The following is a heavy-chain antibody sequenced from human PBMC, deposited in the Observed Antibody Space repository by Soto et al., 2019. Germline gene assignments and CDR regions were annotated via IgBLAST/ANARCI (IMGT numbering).Heavy chain of an antibody. CDR2: MNPNSGNT. CDR3: ARSRIDYDFWSGLYYYMDV. Sequence: ASVKVSCKASGYTFTSYDINWVRQANGQGLEWMGWMNPNSGNTGYAQKFQGRVTMTRNTSISTAYMELSSLRSEDTAVYYCARSRIDYDFWSGLYYYMDVWGKGTTVTVSS. CDR1: GYTFTSYD. V-gene: IGHV1-8*01. J-gene: IGHJ6*03. D-gene: IGHD3-3*01.